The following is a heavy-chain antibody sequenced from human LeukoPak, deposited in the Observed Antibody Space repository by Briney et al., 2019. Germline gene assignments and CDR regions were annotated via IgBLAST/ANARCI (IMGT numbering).Heavy chain of an antibody. J-gene: IGHJ6*02. CDR2: IYTSGST. CDR3: AGGAAGYYYYGMDV. V-gene: IGHV4-4*07. D-gene: IGHD6-13*01. CDR1: GGSISSYY. Sequence: PSETLSLTCTVSGGSISSYYWSWIRQPAGKGLEWLGRIYTSGSTNYNPSLKSRVTMSVDTSKNQFSLKLSSVTAADTAVYYCAGGAAGYYYYGMDVWGQGTTVTVSS.